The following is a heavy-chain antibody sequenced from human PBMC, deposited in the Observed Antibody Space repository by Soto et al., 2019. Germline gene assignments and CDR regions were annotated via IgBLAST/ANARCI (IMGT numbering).Heavy chain of an antibody. CDR1: GYTFTSYD. CDR3: ARRRNDFRNYYYYGMDV. J-gene: IGHJ6*02. D-gene: IGHD3-3*01. Sequence: QVQLVQSGAEVKKPGASVKVSCEASGYTFTSYDINWVRQATGQGLEWMGWMNPNSGHTGYAQKFQGRVTMTRNTSISTVYMELSSLRSEDTAIYYCARRRNDFRNYYYYGMDVWGQGTTVTVSS. CDR2: MNPNSGHT. V-gene: IGHV1-8*01.